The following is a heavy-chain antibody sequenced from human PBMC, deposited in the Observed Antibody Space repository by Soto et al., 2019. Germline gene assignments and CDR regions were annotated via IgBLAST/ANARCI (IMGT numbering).Heavy chain of an antibody. V-gene: IGHV5-51*01. Sequence: GESLKISCKGSGYSFTSYWIGWVRQMPGKGLEWMGIIYPGDSDTRYSPSFQGQGTISADKSISAAYPQWSSLKASDTAMHYCARHWVPYSSGAGPSYYYYYGMEVWGQGTTVTVS. CDR3: ARHWVPYSSGAGPSYYYYYGMEV. D-gene: IGHD6-19*01. CDR1: GYSFTSYW. CDR2: IYPGDSDT. J-gene: IGHJ6*02.